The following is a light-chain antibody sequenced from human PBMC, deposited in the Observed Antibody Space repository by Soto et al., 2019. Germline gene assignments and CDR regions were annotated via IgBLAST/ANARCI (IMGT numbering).Light chain of an antibody. CDR1: QSVLSSANNKNY. V-gene: IGKV4-1*01. CDR3: QQYYGAPLT. Sequence: DIVMTQSPDSLAVSLGERATINCKSSQSVLSSANNKNYLAWYQQKPGQPPKLLIYGASTRASGVPDRFSGSGSWTDFTLTISSLQAEDVAVYYCQQYYGAPLTFGGGTTVEIK. J-gene: IGKJ4*01. CDR2: GAS.